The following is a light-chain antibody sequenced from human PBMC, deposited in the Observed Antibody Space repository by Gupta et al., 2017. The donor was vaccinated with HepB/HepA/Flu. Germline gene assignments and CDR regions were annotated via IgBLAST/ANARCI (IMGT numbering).Light chain of an antibody. J-gene: IGKJ4*01. CDR3: QQYDDLPLT. Sequence: DIQMTQYPSSLSASLGDSVTITCQASQDISDYLNWYQQKPGKAPTLLIYGASSLETGVPSRFSGSGSETDFTLTISSLQPDDIATYFCQQYDDLPLTFGGGTKVEI. CDR2: GAS. CDR1: QDISDY. V-gene: IGKV1-33*01.